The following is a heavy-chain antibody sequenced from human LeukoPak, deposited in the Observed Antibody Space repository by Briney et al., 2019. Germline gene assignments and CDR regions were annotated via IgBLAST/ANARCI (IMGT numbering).Heavy chain of an antibody. CDR1: GFTFSSYA. V-gene: IGHV3-23*01. D-gene: IGHD3-22*01. Sequence: GGSLRLSCAASGFTFSSYAMSWVRQAPGKGLECVSGISGGGGFTYYADSVKGRFTISRDNSMHTLYLQMNSLRAADTAVYYCAKGLRSSGYQHVDGWGQGTLVTVS. CDR3: AKGLRSSGYQHVDG. CDR2: ISGGGGFT. J-gene: IGHJ4*02.